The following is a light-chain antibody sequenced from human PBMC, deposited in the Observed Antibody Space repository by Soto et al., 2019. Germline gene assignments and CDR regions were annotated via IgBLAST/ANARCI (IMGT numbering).Light chain of an antibody. CDR2: GAS. CDR3: QQYGSSGT. V-gene: IGKV3-20*01. Sequence: IVWTHAPATLSLSQGERATLSFRASQSVSSYLAWYQQKPGQAPRLLIYGASNRATGIPDRFSGSGSGTDFTLTISRLEPEDFAVYYCQQYGSSGTFGQGTKVDIK. J-gene: IGKJ1*01. CDR1: QSVSSY.